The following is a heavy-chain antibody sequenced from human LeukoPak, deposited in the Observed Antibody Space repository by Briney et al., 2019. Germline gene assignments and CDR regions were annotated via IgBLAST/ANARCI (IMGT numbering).Heavy chain of an antibody. CDR1: GGSISSSSYY. V-gene: IGHV4-39*01. J-gene: IGHJ4*02. CDR2: IYYSGST. CDR3: ASRIRLGIAVAILDY. Sequence: SETLSLTCTVSGGSISSSSYYWGWIRQPPGKGLEWIGSIYYSGSTYYNPSLKSRVTISVDTSKNQFSLKLSSVTAADTAVYYCASRIRLGIAVAILDYWGQGTLVTVSS. D-gene: IGHD6-19*01.